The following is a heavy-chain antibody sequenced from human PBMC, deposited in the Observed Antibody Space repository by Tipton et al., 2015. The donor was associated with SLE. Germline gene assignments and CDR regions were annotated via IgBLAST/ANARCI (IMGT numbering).Heavy chain of an antibody. J-gene: IGHJ3*02. Sequence: TLSLTCTVSGGSISSSSYYWGWIRQPPGKGLEWIGSIYYSGSTYYNPSLKSRVTISVDTSKNQFSLKLSSVTAADTAVYYCASGSHDYGFRAFDIWGQGTMVTVSS. CDR3: ASGSHDYGFRAFDI. D-gene: IGHD4-17*01. V-gene: IGHV4-39*07. CDR2: IYYSGST. CDR1: GGSISSSSYY.